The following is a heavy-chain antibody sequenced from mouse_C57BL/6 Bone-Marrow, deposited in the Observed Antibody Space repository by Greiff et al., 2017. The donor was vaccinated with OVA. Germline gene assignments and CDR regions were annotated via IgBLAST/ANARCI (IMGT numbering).Heavy chain of an antibody. D-gene: IGHD2-1*01. CDR2: IIYSGST. Sequence: VQLKESGPSLVKPSQTLSLTCSVTGDSITSGYWSWIRKFPGHKLEYMGYIIYSGSTYYNPSLKSRISITRDTSKNQYYLQLNSVTTEDTATYYCARESYGKSFAYWGQGTLVTVSA. CDR3: ARESYGKSFAY. CDR1: GDSITSGY. J-gene: IGHJ3*01. V-gene: IGHV3-8*02.